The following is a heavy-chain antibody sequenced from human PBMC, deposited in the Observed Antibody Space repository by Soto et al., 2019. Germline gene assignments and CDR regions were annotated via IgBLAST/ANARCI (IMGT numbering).Heavy chain of an antibody. D-gene: IGHD3-3*01. J-gene: IGHJ4*02. CDR3: ASDNPSMARYYFDY. CDR2: IIPIFGTA. CDR1: GGTFSSYA. Sequence: SVKVSCKASGGTFSSYAISWVRQAPGQGLEWMGGIIPIFGTANYAQKFQGRVTLTADESTSTAYMELSSLRSEDTAVYYCASDNPSMARYYFDYWGQGTLVTVSS. V-gene: IGHV1-69*13.